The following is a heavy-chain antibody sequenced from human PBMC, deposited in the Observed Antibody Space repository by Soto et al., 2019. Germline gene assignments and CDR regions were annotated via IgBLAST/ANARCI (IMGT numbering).Heavy chain of an antibody. V-gene: IGHV1-18*01. CDR1: GYTFTSYG. Sequence: ASVKVSCKASGYTFTSYGISLVRQAPGQGLEWMGWISAYNGNTNYAQKLQGRVTMTTDTSTSTAYMELRSLRSDDTAVYYCARDPLHYYDSSGYYYGPRKFDYWGQGTLVTVSS. CDR2: ISAYNGNT. J-gene: IGHJ4*02. CDR3: ARDPLHYYDSSGYYYGPRKFDY. D-gene: IGHD3-22*01.